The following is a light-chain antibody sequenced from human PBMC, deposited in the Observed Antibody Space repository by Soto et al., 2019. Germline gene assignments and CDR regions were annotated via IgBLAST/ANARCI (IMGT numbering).Light chain of an antibody. Sequence: QSVLPQPPSVSAAPGEKVSISCSGGSSNLGSNYVSWYQQLPGAAPKLLIYDNNKRPSGIPDRFSGSTSGTSATLGITGLQTGDEADYYCGTWDSSLPGSVVFGGGTKVTVL. V-gene: IGLV1-51*01. CDR2: DNN. CDR3: GTWDSSLPGSVV. J-gene: IGLJ2*01. CDR1: SSNLGSNY.